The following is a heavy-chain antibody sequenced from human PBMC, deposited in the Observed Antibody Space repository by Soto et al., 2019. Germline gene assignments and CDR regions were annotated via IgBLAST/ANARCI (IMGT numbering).Heavy chain of an antibody. CDR1: GYSFSDYF. CDR3: ARIKWGLNYYNGMDV. J-gene: IGHJ6*02. CDR2: INPKTAAT. V-gene: IGHV1-2*02. Sequence: GASVKVSCKPSGYSFSDYFIQWVRQAPGQGLEWVAWINPKTAATNYAKKFQGRVSLTWDTSSTTAYTELTRLRPDDTAVYYCARIKWGLNYYNGMDVWGQGTTVTVSS. D-gene: IGHD1-26*01.